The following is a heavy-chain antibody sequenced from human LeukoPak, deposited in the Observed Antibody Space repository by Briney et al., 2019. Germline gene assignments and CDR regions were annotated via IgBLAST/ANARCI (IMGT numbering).Heavy chain of an antibody. D-gene: IGHD1-14*01. V-gene: IGHV4-39*01. CDR3: ARTSGRKPNFDY. CDR2: IYYSGST. J-gene: IGHJ4*02. Sequence: SETLSLTCTVSGGSISSRSYYWGWIRQPPGKGLEWIGSIYYSGSTYYNPSLKSRVTISVDTSKNQFSLKLSSVTAADTAVYYCARTSGRKPNFDYWGQGTLVTVSS. CDR1: GGSISSRSYY.